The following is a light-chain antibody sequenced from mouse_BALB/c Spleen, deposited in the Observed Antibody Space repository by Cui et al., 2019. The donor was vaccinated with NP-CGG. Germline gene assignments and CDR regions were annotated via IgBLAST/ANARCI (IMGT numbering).Light chain of an antibody. CDR2: GTN. CDR1: IGAITTSNY. J-gene: IGLJ1*01. V-gene: IGLV1*01. Sequence: QAVVTHESALTTSPGETVTLTCRSSIGAITTSNYANWAQEKPDHLFTGLIGGTNNRVPGVPARFSGSLIGDKAALTITGAQTEDEAIYFCALWYSNHWVFGGGTKLTVL. CDR3: ALWYSNHWV.